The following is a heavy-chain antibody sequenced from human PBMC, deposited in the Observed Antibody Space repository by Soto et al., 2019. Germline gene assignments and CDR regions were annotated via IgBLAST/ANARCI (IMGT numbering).Heavy chain of an antibody. Sequence: QVQLVESGGGVVQPGRSLSLSCAASGFTFSSYGMHWVRQAPGKGLEWVAVIWFNGRNKYYADSVKGRFTISRDNSKNTLYLQMSSLRAEDTAVYYCAREQGASRYYFGLDVWGQLTTVTVSS. CDR2: IWFNGRNK. CDR3: AREQGASRYYFGLDV. V-gene: IGHV3-33*01. D-gene: IGHD2-2*01. CDR1: GFTFSSYG. J-gene: IGHJ6*02.